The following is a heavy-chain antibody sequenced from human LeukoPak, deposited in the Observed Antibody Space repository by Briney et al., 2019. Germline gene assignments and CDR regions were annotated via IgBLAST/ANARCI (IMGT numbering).Heavy chain of an antibody. J-gene: IGHJ2*01. CDR3: ARGFGYFDWFPRWYFDL. CDR1: GGSISSGSYY. CDR2: IYYSGST. Sequence: SQTLSLTCTVSGGSISSGSYYWSWIRQPAGKGLEWIGYIYYSGSTNYNPSLKSRVTISVDTSKNQFSLKLSSVTAADTAVYYCARGFGYFDWFPRWYFDLWGRGTLVTVSS. D-gene: IGHD3-9*01. V-gene: IGHV4-61*10.